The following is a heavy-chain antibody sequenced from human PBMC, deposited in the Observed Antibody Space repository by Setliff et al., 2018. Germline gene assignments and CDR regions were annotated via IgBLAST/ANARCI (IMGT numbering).Heavy chain of an antibody. Sequence: SETLSLTCTVSGGSMNSGSYYWSFIRQPAGKGLEWIGQIYTSWSTNYNPSLKSRVTMSVDTSKNQFSLKLSSVTAADTAVYYCARTGTYRYFDYWGQGALVTVSS. CDR2: IYTSWST. CDR3: ARTGTYRYFDY. J-gene: IGHJ4*02. D-gene: IGHD1-1*01. V-gene: IGHV4-61*09. CDR1: GGSMNSGSYY.